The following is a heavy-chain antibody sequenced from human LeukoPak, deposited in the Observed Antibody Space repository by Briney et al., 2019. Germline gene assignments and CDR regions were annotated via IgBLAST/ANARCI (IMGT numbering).Heavy chain of an antibody. CDR2: ISPNSGYI. J-gene: IGHJ4*02. CDR1: GYTFTSYD. CDR3: VTSRYCTNGVFPFDY. D-gene: IGHD2-8*01. V-gene: IGHV1-8*01. Sequence: ASVKLSCKASGYTFTSYDINWVRQATGQGLEWMGGISPNSGYIGYAQKLKGRVTMATNTSISTAYMELSSLRSEDTAVYYCVTSRYCTNGVFPFDYWGQGTLVTVSS.